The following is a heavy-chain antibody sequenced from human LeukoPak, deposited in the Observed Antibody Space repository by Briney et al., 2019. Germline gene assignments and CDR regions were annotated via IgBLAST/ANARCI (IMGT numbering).Heavy chain of an antibody. CDR1: GGSFSGYY. D-gene: IGHD3-10*01. J-gene: IGHJ6*03. Sequence: SETLSLTCAVYGGSFSGYYWSWIRQPPGKGLEWIGEINHSGSTNYNPSLKSRVTISVDTSKNQFSLKLSSVTAADTAVYYCARETYYYGSGSYYTRYYYYYMDVWGKGTTVTVSS. V-gene: IGHV4-34*01. CDR3: ARETYYYGSGSYYTRYYYYYMDV. CDR2: INHSGST.